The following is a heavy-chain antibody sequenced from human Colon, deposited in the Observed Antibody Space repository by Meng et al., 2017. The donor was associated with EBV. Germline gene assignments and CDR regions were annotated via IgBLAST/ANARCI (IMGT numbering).Heavy chain of an antibody. Sequence: QVRLKESGPGLVKPAGTLSLTCAVSGGFISSNKWWIWVRQPPGKGLEWIGEIFHSGSTKHNPSLKSRVTMSMDKSKNQFSLRLSSVTAADTAVYYCASSDYYGSGSYYPWGQGTLVTVSS. CDR2: IFHSGST. CDR3: ASSDYYGSGSYYP. J-gene: IGHJ5*02. CDR1: GGFISSNKW. D-gene: IGHD3-10*01. V-gene: IGHV4-4*02.